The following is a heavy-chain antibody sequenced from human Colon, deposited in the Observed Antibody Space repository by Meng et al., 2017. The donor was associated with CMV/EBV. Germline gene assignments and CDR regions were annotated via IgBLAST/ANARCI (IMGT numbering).Heavy chain of an antibody. CDR1: GFTFSSYD. J-gene: IGHJ4*02. Sequence: GESLKISCEACGFTFSSYDMHWVRQAPGKGLEWVSVIYDVGNIYYADSVKGRFFISRDSSKNMLHLQMNSLRPEDTALYYCARGAFDWGQGTQVTVSS. D-gene: IGHD2/OR15-2a*01. V-gene: IGHV3-66*02. CDR2: IYDVGNI. CDR3: ARGAFD.